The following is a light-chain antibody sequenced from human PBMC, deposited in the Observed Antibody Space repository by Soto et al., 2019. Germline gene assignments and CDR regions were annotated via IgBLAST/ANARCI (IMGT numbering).Light chain of an antibody. J-gene: IGLJ2*01. CDR2: GNS. V-gene: IGLV1-40*01. Sequence: QSVLTQPPSVSGAPGQGSTISGPGTSSNIGAGYDVHWYQQLPGTAPKLLIYGNSNRPSGVPDRFSGSKSGTSASLAITGLQAEDEADYYCQSYDSSLSGSVVFGGGTKVTVL. CDR3: QSYDSSLSGSVV. CDR1: SSNIGAGYD.